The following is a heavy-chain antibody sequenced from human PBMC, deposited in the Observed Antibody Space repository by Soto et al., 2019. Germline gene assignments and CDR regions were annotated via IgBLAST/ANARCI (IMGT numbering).Heavy chain of an antibody. CDR1: GYTFVSYG. J-gene: IGHJ6*02. CDR2: ISPYNGNT. V-gene: IGHV1-18*01. D-gene: IGHD4-17*01. Sequence: QIQLVQSGAEVKKPGASVKVSCKASGYTFVSYGINWVRQAPGQGLEWMGWISPYNGNTNYAQIVQGRVTMTTDTSTSTAYMELRSLRSDDTAVSYCARDATALDTVTNFLPYYGMDVWGQGTTVTVS. CDR3: ARDATALDTVTNFLPYYGMDV.